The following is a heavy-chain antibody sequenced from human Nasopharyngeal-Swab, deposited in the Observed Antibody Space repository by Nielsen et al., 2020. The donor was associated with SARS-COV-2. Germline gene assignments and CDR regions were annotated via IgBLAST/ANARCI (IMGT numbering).Heavy chain of an antibody. D-gene: IGHD1-26*01. Sequence: SETLSLTCAVYGGSFSGYYWSWIRQPPGKGLEWIGEINRSGSTNYNPSLKSRVTISVDTSKNQFSLKLSSVTAADTAVYYCAHYSSGSLSSPRGRGYFDYWGQGTLVTVSS. J-gene: IGHJ4*02. CDR1: GGSFSGYY. V-gene: IGHV4-34*01. CDR3: AHYSSGSLSSPRGRGYFDY. CDR2: INRSGST.